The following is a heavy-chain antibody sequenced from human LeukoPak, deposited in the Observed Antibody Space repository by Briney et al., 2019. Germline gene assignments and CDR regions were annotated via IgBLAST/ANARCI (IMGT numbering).Heavy chain of an antibody. CDR3: ARTASGYSSGWIDY. CDR1: GGSISSGDYY. J-gene: IGHJ4*02. Sequence: SQTLSLTCTVSGGSISSGDYYWSWIRQPPGKGLEWIGYIYYSGSTNYNPSLKSRVTISVDTSKNQFSLKLSSVTAADTAVYYCARTASGYSSGWIDYWGQGTLVTVSS. CDR2: IYYSGST. V-gene: IGHV4-61*08. D-gene: IGHD6-19*01.